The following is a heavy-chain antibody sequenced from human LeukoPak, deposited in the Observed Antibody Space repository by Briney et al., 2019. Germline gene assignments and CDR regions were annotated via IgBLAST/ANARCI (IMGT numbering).Heavy chain of an antibody. Sequence: PSETLSLTCTVSGGSISSGDYYWSWIRQPPGKGLEWIGYIYYSGSTYYNPSLKSRVTISVDTSTNQSSLKLSSVTAADTAVYYCAGVCIVGATRCDAFDIWGQGTMVTVSS. D-gene: IGHD1-26*01. CDR3: AGVCIVGATRCDAFDI. V-gene: IGHV4-30-4*08. CDR2: IYYSGST. CDR1: GGSISSGDYY. J-gene: IGHJ3*02.